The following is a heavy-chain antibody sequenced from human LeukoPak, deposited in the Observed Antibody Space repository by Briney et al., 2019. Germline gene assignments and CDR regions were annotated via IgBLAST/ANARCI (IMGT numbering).Heavy chain of an antibody. CDR2: ISSSSSYI. Sequence: GGSLRLSCAASGFTFSSYIMNWVRQAPGKGLEWVSSISSSSSYIYYADSVKGRFTISRDNAKNSLYLQMNSLRAEDTAVYYCARGQSMAGTEVDYWGQGTLVTVSS. CDR1: GFTFSSYI. CDR3: ARGQSMAGTEVDY. J-gene: IGHJ4*02. V-gene: IGHV3-21*01. D-gene: IGHD6-19*01.